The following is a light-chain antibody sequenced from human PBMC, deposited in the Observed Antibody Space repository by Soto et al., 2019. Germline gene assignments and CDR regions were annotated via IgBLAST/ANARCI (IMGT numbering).Light chain of an antibody. J-gene: IGLJ1*01. V-gene: IGLV2-14*01. CDR1: SSDVGGYNY. CDR2: EVS. CDR3: SSYTSSSIDDV. Sequence: QSALTQPASVSGSPGQSITISCTGTSSDVGGYNYVSWYQQHPGKAPKLMIYEVSNRPSGVSNRFSGSKSGNTASLTISGLQAEDEAAYYCSSYTSSSIDDVFGTGTKVTVL.